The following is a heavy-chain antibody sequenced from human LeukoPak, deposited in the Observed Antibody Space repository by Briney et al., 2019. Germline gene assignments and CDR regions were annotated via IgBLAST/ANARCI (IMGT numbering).Heavy chain of an antibody. Sequence: GGSLRLSCVASGFTFNTYAIHWVRQAPGKGLEWVAVISYDGSNKYYEDSVKGRCTISRDNSKNTLYLQMNSLRAEDMAVYYCAREEWYYFDYWGQGTLVTVSS. CDR1: GFTFNTYA. CDR2: ISYDGSNK. D-gene: IGHD3-3*01. CDR3: AREEWYYFDY. V-gene: IGHV3-30-3*01. J-gene: IGHJ4*02.